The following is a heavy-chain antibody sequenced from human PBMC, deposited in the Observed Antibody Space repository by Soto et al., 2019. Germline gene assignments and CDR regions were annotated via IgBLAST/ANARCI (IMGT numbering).Heavy chain of an antibody. CDR1: GFTFSSDW. Sequence: EVQLVESGGGLVQPGGSLRLSCAASGFTFSSDWMNWLRQAPGKGLEWVANIKLDGTEKNYMDSVNGRFTISRENAQNSLCLQMNSLRAEDTAVYYWAKASRPETAYRDFDFWGQGTLVTVSS. CDR2: IKLDGTEK. D-gene: IGHD5-18*01. CDR3: AKASRPETAYRDFDF. V-gene: IGHV3-7*01. J-gene: IGHJ4*02.